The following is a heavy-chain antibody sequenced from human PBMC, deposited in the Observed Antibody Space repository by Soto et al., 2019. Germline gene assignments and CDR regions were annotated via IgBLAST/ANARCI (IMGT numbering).Heavy chain of an antibody. D-gene: IGHD6-13*01. V-gene: IGHV1-69*02. Sequence: ASVKVSCKASGGTFSSYTISWVRQAPGQGLEWMGRIIPILGIANYAQKFQGRVTITADKSTSTAYMELSSLRSEDTAVYYCDVEAAAGTGGMDVWGQGTTVPVAS. CDR3: DVEAAAGTGGMDV. J-gene: IGHJ6*02. CDR2: IIPILGIA. CDR1: GGTFSSYT.